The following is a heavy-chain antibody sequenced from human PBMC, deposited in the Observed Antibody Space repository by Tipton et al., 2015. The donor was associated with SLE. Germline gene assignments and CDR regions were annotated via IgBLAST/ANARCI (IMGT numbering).Heavy chain of an antibody. CDR1: GGSITNSNYF. CDR2: NYYSGSP. CDR3: VRLRSKVLIDY. D-gene: IGHD2-8*01. V-gene: IGHV4-39*07. Sequence: TLSLTCSVSGGSITNSNYFWGWIRQPPGKGLEWIGSNYYSGSPYYNPSLKSRVTISVDTSKNQFSLEVRSVTAAETAVYYCVRLRSKVLIDYWGQGTLVTVSS. J-gene: IGHJ4*02.